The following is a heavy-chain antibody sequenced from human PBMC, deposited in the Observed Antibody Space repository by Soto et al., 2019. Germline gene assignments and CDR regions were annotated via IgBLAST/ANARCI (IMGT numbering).Heavy chain of an antibody. Sequence: QVQLVESGGGVVQPGRSLRLSCAASGFTFSSYTMHWVRQAPGKGLEWVAVISYDGSNKYYADSVKGRFTISRDNSKNTLYVPMNSLRTEDTAVFYCARGDSPDYRGQGTLVTVSS. CDR3: ARGDSPDY. J-gene: IGHJ4*02. V-gene: IGHV3-30-3*01. CDR1: GFTFSSYT. CDR2: ISYDGSNK.